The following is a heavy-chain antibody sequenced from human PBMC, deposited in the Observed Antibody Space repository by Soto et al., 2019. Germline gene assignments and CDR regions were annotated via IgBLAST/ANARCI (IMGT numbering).Heavy chain of an antibody. D-gene: IGHD4-4*01. Sequence: GASVKVSCKASGGTFSSYAISWVRQAPGQGLEWMGGIIPIFGTANYAQKFQGRVTITADKSTSTAYMELSSLRSEDTAVYYCASGTILWYDYSNYFQHWGQGTLVTVSS. CDR2: IIPIFGTA. CDR1: GGTFSSYA. V-gene: IGHV1-69*06. J-gene: IGHJ1*01. CDR3: ASGTILWYDYSNYFQH.